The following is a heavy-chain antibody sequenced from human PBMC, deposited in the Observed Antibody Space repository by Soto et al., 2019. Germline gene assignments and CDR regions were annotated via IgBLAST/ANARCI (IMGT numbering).Heavy chain of an antibody. Sequence: QVQLVQSGAEVKKPGSSVKVSCKASGGTFSSYDISWVRQAPGQGLEWMGGIIPIFGTANYAQKFQGRVTITADESTSTAYMELSSLRSEDTAVYYSARAYGDYGGYYYYGMDVWGQGTTVTVSS. J-gene: IGHJ6*02. V-gene: IGHV1-69*01. CDR2: IIPIFGTA. CDR3: ARAYGDYGGYYYYGMDV. D-gene: IGHD4-17*01. CDR1: GGTFSSYD.